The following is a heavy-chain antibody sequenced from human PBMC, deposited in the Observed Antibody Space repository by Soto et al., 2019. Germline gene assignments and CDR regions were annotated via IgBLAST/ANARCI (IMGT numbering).Heavy chain of an antibody. Sequence: PSETLSLTCAVYGGSFSGYYWSWIRQPPGKGLEWIGEINHSGSTNYNPSLKSRVTISVDTSKNQFSLKLSSVTAADTAVYYCARGIAAAGRASGNWFDPWGQGTLVTVSS. J-gene: IGHJ5*02. CDR1: GGSFSGYY. D-gene: IGHD6-13*01. CDR2: INHSGST. V-gene: IGHV4-34*01. CDR3: ARGIAAAGRASGNWFDP.